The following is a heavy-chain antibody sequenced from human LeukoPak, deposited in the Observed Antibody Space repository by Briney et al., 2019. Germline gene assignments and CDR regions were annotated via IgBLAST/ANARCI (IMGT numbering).Heavy chain of an antibody. Sequence: SETLSLTCAVSGGSLSSSSYYWAWICQPPGKGLEWIGSIYHDGSTYSNPSLEGRVTISVDTSKNQFSLKRTSVTAADTAMYHCARRAHVGEPAAWGQGTLVTVSS. V-gene: IGHV4-39*01. J-gene: IGHJ5*02. CDR3: ARRAHVGEPAA. CDR1: GGSLSSSSYY. D-gene: IGHD2-15*01. CDR2: IYHDGST.